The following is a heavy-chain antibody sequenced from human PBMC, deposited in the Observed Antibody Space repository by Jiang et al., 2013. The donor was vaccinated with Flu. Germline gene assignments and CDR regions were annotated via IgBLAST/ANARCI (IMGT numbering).Heavy chain of an antibody. CDR3: ARDPYGSGSYVGIPYYYYGMDV. Sequence: EWMGRIIPILGIANYAQKFQGRVTITADKSTSTAYMELSSLRSEDTAVYYCARDPYGSGSYVGIPYYYYGMDVWGKGTTVTVSS. D-gene: IGHD3-10*01. CDR2: IIPILGIA. J-gene: IGHJ6*04. V-gene: IGHV1-69*04.